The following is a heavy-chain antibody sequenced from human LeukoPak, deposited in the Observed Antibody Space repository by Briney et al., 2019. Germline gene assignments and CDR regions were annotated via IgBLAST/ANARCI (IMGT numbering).Heavy chain of an antibody. Sequence: ASVKVSCKASGYTFTSYGISWVRQAPGQGLEWMGWISAYNGNTNYAQKLQGRVTMTRNTSISTAYMELSSLRSEDTAVYYCARASSGYLDYWGQGTLVTVSS. CDR1: GYTFTSYG. CDR3: ARASSGYLDY. CDR2: ISAYNGNT. J-gene: IGHJ4*02. V-gene: IGHV1-18*01. D-gene: IGHD3-3*01.